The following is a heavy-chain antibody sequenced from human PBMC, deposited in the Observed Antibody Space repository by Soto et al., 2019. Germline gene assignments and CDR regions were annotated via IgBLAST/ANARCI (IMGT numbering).Heavy chain of an antibody. J-gene: IGHJ6*03. D-gene: IGHD3-10*01. CDR3: ARDDRFGELTYYYYYYMDV. CDR2: IWYDGSNK. Sequence: PGGSLRLSCAASGFTFSSYGMHWVRQAPGKGLEWVAVIWYDGSNKYYADSVKGRFTISRDNSKNTLYLQMNSLRAEDTAVYYCARDDRFGELTYYYYYYMDVWGKGTTVTVSS. V-gene: IGHV3-33*01. CDR1: GFTFSSYG.